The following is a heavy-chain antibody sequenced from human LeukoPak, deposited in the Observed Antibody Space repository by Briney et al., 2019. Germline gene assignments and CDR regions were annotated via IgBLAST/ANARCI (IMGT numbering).Heavy chain of an antibody. Sequence: QTGGSLRLSCAASGFTFSSYAMSWVRQAPGEGLEWVSAVSSTGSSTYYADSVKGRFTISRDNSKNTLYLQINSLRAEDKAVYYCAKDYSSSWYFFDYWGQGTLVTVSS. V-gene: IGHV3-23*01. CDR3: AKDYSSSWYFFDY. CDR1: GFTFSSYA. J-gene: IGHJ4*02. CDR2: VSSTGSST. D-gene: IGHD6-13*01.